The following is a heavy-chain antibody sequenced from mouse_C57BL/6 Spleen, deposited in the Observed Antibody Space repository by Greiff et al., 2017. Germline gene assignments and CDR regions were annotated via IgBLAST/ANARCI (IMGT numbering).Heavy chain of an antibody. CDR3: ASSPYWYFDV. CDR1: GYAFSSSW. J-gene: IGHJ1*03. D-gene: IGHD6-1*01. CDR2: IYPGDGDT. V-gene: IGHV1-82*01. Sequence: QVQLQQSGPELVKPGASVKISCKASGYAFSSSWMNWVKQRPGTGLEWIGRIYPGDGDTNYNGKFKGKATLTADKSSSTAYMQLSSLTSEDSAVYFCASSPYWYFDVWGTGTTVTVSS.